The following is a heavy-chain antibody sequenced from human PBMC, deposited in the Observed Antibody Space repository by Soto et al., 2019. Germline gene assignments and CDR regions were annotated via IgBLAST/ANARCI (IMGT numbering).Heavy chain of an antibody. J-gene: IGHJ3*01. CDR2: INNSGGTT. Sequence: GGSLRLSCAASGFTFTTYAMNWVRQAPGKGLEWVSTINNSGGTTYYADSVKGRFTISRDNSKNTLYLQMNSLRAEDTAVYYCAKDLMLRGLSYTFDVWGQGTMVTVSS. CDR3: AKDLMLRGLSYTFDV. V-gene: IGHV3-23*01. D-gene: IGHD3-10*01. CDR1: GFTFTTYA.